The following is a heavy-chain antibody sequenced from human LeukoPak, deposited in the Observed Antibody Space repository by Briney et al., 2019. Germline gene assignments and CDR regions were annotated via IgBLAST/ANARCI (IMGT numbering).Heavy chain of an antibody. Sequence: GASVKVSCKASGYTFTGYYMHWVRQAPGQGLEWMGRINPNSGGTNHAQKFKGRVTMTRDTSISTAYMELSRLRSDDTAVYYCARGRVNSGWFPGDYWGQGTLVTVSS. CDR1: GYTFTGYY. J-gene: IGHJ4*02. D-gene: IGHD6-19*01. CDR2: INPNSGGT. CDR3: ARGRVNSGWFPGDY. V-gene: IGHV1-2*06.